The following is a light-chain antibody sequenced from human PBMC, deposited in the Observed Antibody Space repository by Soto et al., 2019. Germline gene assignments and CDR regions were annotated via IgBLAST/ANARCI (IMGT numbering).Light chain of an antibody. Sequence: EIVMTQSPATLSVSPGERATLSCRASQSVSSNLAWYQQKPGQAPRLLIYGASTRATGIPARFSGSGSGTEFTLTIPSLQSEDFAIYYCQHYNNWPPWTFGQGTNVQIK. CDR3: QHYNNWPPWT. V-gene: IGKV3-15*01. CDR2: GAS. CDR1: QSVSSN. J-gene: IGKJ1*01.